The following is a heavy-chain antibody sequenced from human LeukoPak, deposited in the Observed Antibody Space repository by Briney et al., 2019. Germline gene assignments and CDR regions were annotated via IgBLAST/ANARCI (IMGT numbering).Heavy chain of an antibody. V-gene: IGHV1-3*01. CDR1: GYSFASYS. Sequence: GASVKVSCKASGYSFASYSVHWVRQAPGQRLEWMGGINGGNGDTKYAQKFQGRVTITRDTSASTSYMELSSLRSEDTAVYFCAGIIRWFHRGAFDIWGQGARVIVSS. CDR2: INGGNGDT. J-gene: IGHJ3*02. D-gene: IGHD2-15*01. CDR3: AGIIRWFHRGAFDI.